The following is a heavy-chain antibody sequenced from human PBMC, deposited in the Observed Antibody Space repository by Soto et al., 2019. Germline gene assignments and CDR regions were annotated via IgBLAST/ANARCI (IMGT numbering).Heavy chain of an antibody. V-gene: IGHV4-39*01. CDR1: GGSISSSSYY. Sequence: QLQLQESGPGLVKPSETLSLTCTVSGGSISSSSYYWGWIRQPPGKGLEWIGSIYYSGSTYYNPSLKSRVTISVDTSKNQFSLKLSSVTAADTAVYYCAGRHPYGDYVSRAFDIWGQGTMVTVSS. CDR3: AGRHPYGDYVSRAFDI. D-gene: IGHD4-17*01. CDR2: IYYSGST. J-gene: IGHJ3*02.